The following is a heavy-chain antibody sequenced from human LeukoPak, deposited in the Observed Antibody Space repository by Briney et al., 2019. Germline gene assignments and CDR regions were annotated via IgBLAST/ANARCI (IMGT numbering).Heavy chain of an antibody. J-gene: IGHJ4*02. Sequence: PGGSLRLSCAASGFTFSSYEMNWVRQAPGKGLEWVSYISSSGSTIYYADSVKGRFTISRDNSKSTLYLQMSSLRAEDTAVYYCTKRPFSGYFEYWGQGTLVTVSS. CDR2: ISSSGSTI. D-gene: IGHD1-1*01. V-gene: IGHV3-48*03. CDR1: GFTFSSYE. CDR3: TKRPFSGYFEY.